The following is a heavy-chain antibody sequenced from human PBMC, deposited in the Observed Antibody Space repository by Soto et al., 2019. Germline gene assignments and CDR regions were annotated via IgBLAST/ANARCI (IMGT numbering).Heavy chain of an antibody. V-gene: IGHV1-8*01. Sequence: QVQLVQSGAEVRKPGASVKVSCKAFGYTFRSYDINWVRQAPGQGLEWMGWMNPYSDNADYAQEGNGRVTVTRDTTINTAYMELDSLTSEDKAVYFCARGPSDGDYWFDYWGQGTLVTVSS. D-gene: IGHD4-17*01. CDR2: MNPYSDNA. CDR3: ARGPSDGDYWFDY. J-gene: IGHJ4*02. CDR1: GYTFRSYD.